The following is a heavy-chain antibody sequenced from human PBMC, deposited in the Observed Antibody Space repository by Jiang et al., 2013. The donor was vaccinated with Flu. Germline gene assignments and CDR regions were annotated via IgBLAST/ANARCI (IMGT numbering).Heavy chain of an antibody. V-gene: IGHV1-24*01. J-gene: IGHJ4*02. CDR1: GSRLSWIS. Sequence: SVKVSCKVSGSRLSWISHALGAPGVLGIGLEWVGGFDPEQDETIYAQRVQGRVTMTEDTSTNTAYMDLTNLRSEDTAVYYCTTGSVGTTGLFDFWGQGTLVTVSS. CDR2: FDPEQDET. D-gene: IGHD1-1*01. CDR3: TTGSVGTTGLFDF.